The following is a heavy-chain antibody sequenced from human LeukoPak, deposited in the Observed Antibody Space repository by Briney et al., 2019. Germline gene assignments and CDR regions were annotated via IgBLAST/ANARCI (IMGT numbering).Heavy chain of an antibody. CDR2: ISGSVDTT. CDR3: ARDGTGYSDIVVVPAAIQD. CDR1: GFTSSSYA. D-gene: IGHD2-2*02. J-gene: IGHJ4*02. V-gene: IGHV3-23*01. Sequence: RGSLRLSCAASGFTSSSYAMSWVRQAAGKGLEWVSVISGSVDTTYYADSVKGRFTISRDNAKNSLYLQMNSLRAEDTAVYYCARDGTGYSDIVVVPAAIQDWGQGTLVTVSS.